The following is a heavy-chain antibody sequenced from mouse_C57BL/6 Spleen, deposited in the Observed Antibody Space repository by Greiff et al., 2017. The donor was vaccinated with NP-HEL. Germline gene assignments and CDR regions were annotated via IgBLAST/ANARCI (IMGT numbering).Heavy chain of an antibody. CDR3: AREDYDEGAWFAY. CDR2: ISDGGSYT. D-gene: IGHD2-4*01. J-gene: IGHJ3*01. Sequence: EVMLVESGGGLVKPGGSLKLSCAASGFTFSSYAMSWVRQTPEKRLEWVATISDGGSYTYYPDNVKGRFTISRDNAKNNLYLQMSHLKSEDTAMYYCAREDYDEGAWFAYWGQGTLVTVSA. CDR1: GFTFSSYA. V-gene: IGHV5-4*01.